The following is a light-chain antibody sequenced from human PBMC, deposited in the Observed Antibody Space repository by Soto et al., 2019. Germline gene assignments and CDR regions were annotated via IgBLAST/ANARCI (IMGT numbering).Light chain of an antibody. CDR2: AAS. CDR3: QQSYNTTYT. J-gene: IGKJ2*01. V-gene: IGKV1-39*01. CDR1: QSISNY. Sequence: DIQMTQSQASLSASVGDRVTITCRASQSISNYLNWYQQKPGKVPELLIYAASSLQSGVPSRFSGSGSGTGFTLTISSLQPEDFATYFCQQSYNTTYTFGQGTKLEIK.